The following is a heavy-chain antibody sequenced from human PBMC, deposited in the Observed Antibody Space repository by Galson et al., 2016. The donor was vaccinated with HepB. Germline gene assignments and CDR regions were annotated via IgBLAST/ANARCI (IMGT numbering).Heavy chain of an antibody. Sequence: SLRLSCAVSGFTFRSYTMHWVRQAPGKGLEWVAVVSFDGDRKYYSDSVKGRFTISRDNSKNSLYLQMNSLRVEDTAVYYCVKVDDKYEEYPIAEYFQHWGQGTLVTVSS. CDR2: VSFDGDRK. J-gene: IGHJ1*01. D-gene: IGHD6-6*01. CDR3: VKVDDKYEEYPIAEYFQH. V-gene: IGHV3-30*18. CDR1: GFTFRSYT.